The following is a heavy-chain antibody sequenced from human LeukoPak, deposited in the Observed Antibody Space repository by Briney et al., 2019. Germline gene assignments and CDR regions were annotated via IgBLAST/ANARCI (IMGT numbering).Heavy chain of an antibody. Sequence: LGGSLRLSCAASGFTFSNAWMNWVRQAPGKGLEWVGRIKSKTDGGTTDYAAPVKGRFTISRDDSKNTLYLQMNSLKTEDTAVYYCTTDYYGSGSSFGYYYYYGMDVWGQGTTVTVSS. CDR1: GFTFSNAW. D-gene: IGHD3-10*01. V-gene: IGHV3-15*07. CDR2: IKSKTDGGTT. J-gene: IGHJ6*02. CDR3: TTDYYGSGSSFGYYYYYGMDV.